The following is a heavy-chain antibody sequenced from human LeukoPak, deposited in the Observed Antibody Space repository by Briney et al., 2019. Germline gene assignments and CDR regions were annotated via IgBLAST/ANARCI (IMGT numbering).Heavy chain of an antibody. Sequence: PGGSLRLSCAASGFTFSSYAMSWVRQAPGKGLEWVSAISGSGGSTYYADSVKGRFTISRDNSKNTLYLQMNSLRAEDTAVYYCAKQKKPYCSGGSCYFDYWGQGTLVTVSS. J-gene: IGHJ4*02. CDR2: ISGSGGST. D-gene: IGHD2-15*01. V-gene: IGHV3-23*01. CDR3: AKQKKPYCSGGSCYFDY. CDR1: GFTFSSYA.